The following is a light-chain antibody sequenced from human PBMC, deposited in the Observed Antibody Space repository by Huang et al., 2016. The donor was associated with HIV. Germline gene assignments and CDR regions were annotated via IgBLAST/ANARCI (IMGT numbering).Light chain of an antibody. J-gene: IGKJ5*01. CDR2: DTS. CDR3: QCRGTRPPIT. CDR1: QTVNKN. V-gene: IGKV3-11*01. Sequence: EIVLTQSPTSLSLSPGERATLSCRASQTVNKNVAWYQQTPGQTPRLLIYDTSNRATGIPARFSGSGSGTDFTLTISGLEPEDSAVYFCQCRGTRPPITFGQGTRLEIK.